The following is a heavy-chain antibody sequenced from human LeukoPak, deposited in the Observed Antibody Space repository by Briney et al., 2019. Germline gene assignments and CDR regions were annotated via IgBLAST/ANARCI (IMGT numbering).Heavy chain of an antibody. D-gene: IGHD3-22*01. CDR2: IWYDGSKK. CDR1: GFTFSNYG. J-gene: IGHJ4*02. V-gene: IGHV3-33*01. Sequence: GRSLRLSCAASGFTFSNYGMHWVRQAPGKGPEWVAVIWYDGSKKYHADSVKGRFTISRDNSKNTLNLQMNSLRVEDTAVYYCAAYYYDSSGYDLRFYWGQGTLVTVSS. CDR3: AAYYYDSSGYDLRFY.